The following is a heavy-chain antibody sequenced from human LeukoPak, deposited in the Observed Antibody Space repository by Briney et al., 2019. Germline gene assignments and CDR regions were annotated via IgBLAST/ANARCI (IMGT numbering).Heavy chain of an antibody. Sequence: GRSLRLSCAASAFTFSSYSMSWVRQAPGKGLEWVSSISSSSSYIYYADSVKGRFTISRDNAKNSLYLQMNSLRAEDTAGYYCARGTGTIFGVVIKRNWFDPWGQGTLVTVSS. CDR1: AFTFSSYS. CDR3: ARGTGTIFGVVIKRNWFDP. J-gene: IGHJ5*02. D-gene: IGHD3-3*01. CDR2: ISSSSSYI. V-gene: IGHV3-21*01.